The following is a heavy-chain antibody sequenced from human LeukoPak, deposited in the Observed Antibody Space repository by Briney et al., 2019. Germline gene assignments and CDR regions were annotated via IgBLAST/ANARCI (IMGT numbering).Heavy chain of an antibody. CDR1: GFTFSRYW. D-gene: IGHD1-26*01. CDR2: IKQDGSEK. J-gene: IGHJ4*02. V-gene: IGHV3-7*01. CDR3: AREWDSGWGGTYFDN. Sequence: GGSLRLSCAASGFTFSRYWMTWVRQAPGKGLEWVANIKQDGSEKFCADSLKGRLIISRDNAKSSLYLQVNSLTVEDTAVYYCAREWDSGWGGTYFDNWGQGTLVTVSS.